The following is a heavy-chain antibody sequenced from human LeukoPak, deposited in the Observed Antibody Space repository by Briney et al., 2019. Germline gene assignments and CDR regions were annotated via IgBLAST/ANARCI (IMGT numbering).Heavy chain of an antibody. Sequence: GGSLRLSCAASGFTFSSYTMSWVRQAPGKGLEWVAVISYDGSNKYYADSVKGRFTISRDNSKNTLYLQMNSLRAEDTAVYYCAVGGITRPYVLSDYWGQGTLVTVSS. J-gene: IGHJ4*02. V-gene: IGHV3-30-3*01. D-gene: IGHD3-10*01. CDR1: GFTFSSYT. CDR3: AVGGITRPYVLSDY. CDR2: ISYDGSNK.